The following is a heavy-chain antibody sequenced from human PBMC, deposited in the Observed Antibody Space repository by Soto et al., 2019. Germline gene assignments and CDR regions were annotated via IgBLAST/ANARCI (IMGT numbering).Heavy chain of an antibody. CDR1: GGSISSYY. Sequence: SETLSLTCAVSGGSISSYYWSWIRQPAGKGLEWIGRIYTSGSTNYNPSLKSRVTMSVDTSKNQFSLKLSSVTAADTAVYYCARTSSIAARPRDYYYYYGMDVWGQGTTFTVSS. J-gene: IGHJ6*02. V-gene: IGHV4-4*07. CDR2: IYTSGST. CDR3: ARTSSIAARPRDYYYYYGMDV. D-gene: IGHD6-6*01.